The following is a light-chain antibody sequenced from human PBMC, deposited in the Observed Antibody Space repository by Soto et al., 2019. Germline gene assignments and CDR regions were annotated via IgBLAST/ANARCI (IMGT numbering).Light chain of an antibody. CDR3: QQRRNWQGAT. CDR2: DAS. Sequence: EIVVTQSPATLSLSPGERATLSCRASQSVSSYLAWYQQKPGQAPRRLIYDASNRATGIPARFSGSGSATDFTRTSSILEPEDFAVYDCQQRRNWQGATFGGRAKVEIK. V-gene: IGKV3-11*01. J-gene: IGKJ4*01. CDR1: QSVSSY.